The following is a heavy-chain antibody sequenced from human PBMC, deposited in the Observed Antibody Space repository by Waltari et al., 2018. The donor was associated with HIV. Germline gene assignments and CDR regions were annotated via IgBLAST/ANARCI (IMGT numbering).Heavy chain of an antibody. D-gene: IGHD1-26*01. J-gene: IGHJ6*02. CDR3: ATGGGTTSIQLYDLDV. CDR2: CEPEDDET. V-gene: IGHV1-24*01. CDR1: GYTLTELS. Sequence: QVQLIQSGAEVKKPGASVKVSCKVFGYTLTELSMHWVRQAPGKGLEWMGGCEPEDDETIYAQKFQGRVTMTEDTSTDSAYMERSSLTSEDTAVYYCATGGGTTSIQLYDLDVWGQGTTVTVSS.